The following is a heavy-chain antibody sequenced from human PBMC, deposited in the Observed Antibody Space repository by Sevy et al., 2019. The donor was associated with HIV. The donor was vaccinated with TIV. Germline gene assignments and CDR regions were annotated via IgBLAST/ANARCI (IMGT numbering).Heavy chain of an antibody. D-gene: IGHD6-19*01. CDR2: ISYDGSNK. Sequence: GGSLRLSCAASGFPFSNYGMHWIRQAPGKGLEWVAIISYDGSNKYYADSVKGRFTISRDNSKNTLYLQLNSLSPEDPAVYYCAKAGGRSGWGGEINFWGQGTLVTVSS. J-gene: IGHJ4*02. V-gene: IGHV3-30*18. CDR3: AKAGGRSGWGGEINF. CDR1: GFPFSNYG.